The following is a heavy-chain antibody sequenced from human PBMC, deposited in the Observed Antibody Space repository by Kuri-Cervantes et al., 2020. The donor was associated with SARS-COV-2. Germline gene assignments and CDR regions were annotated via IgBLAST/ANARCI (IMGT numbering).Heavy chain of an antibody. V-gene: IGHV3-74*01. CDR3: ARGGMVTADWYFDL. CDR2: TNSDGIST. D-gene: IGHD2-21*02. J-gene: IGHJ2*01. CDR1: GFPFGSYW. Sequence: GESLKISCAASGFPFGSYWMHWVRQAPGKGLVWVSRTNSDGISTSYADSVKGRFTISRDNAKNTLYLQLNSLGAEDTAVYYCARGGMVTADWYFDLWGRGTLVTVSS.